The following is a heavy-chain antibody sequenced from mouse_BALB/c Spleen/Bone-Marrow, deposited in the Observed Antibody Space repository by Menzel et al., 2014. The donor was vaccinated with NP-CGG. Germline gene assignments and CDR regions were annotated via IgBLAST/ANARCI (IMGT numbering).Heavy chain of an antibody. Sequence: VQLQGSGAELAKPGASVKMSCKASGYTLTSYWMHWVKQRPGQGLEWIGYINPSTGYTEYNQKFKDKATLTADKSSSTAYMQLSSLTSEDSAVYCCARSGGGYDGFAYWGQGTLVTVSA. CDR2: INPSTGYT. V-gene: IGHV1-7*01. J-gene: IGHJ3*01. D-gene: IGHD2-2*01. CDR3: ARSGGGYDGFAY. CDR1: GYTLTSYW.